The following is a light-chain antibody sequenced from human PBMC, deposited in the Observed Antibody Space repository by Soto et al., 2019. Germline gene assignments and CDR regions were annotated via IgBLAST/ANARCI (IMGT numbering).Light chain of an antibody. CDR2: EVN. V-gene: IGLV2-14*01. CDR1: SSDVGSYTY. J-gene: IGLJ1*01. CDR3: SSYTSSSTPYV. Sequence: QSALTQPASVSGSPRQSITISCTGASSDVGSYTYVSWYQQHPGKAPKLMIYEVNNRPSGVSNRFSGSKSGNTAPLTISGLQAEDEADYYCSSYTSSSTPYVFGTGAKVTV.